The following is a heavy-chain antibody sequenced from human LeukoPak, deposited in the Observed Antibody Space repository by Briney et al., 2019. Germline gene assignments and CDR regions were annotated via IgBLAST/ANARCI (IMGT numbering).Heavy chain of an antibody. V-gene: IGHV1-2*02. CDR2: INPNSGGT. CDR3: ARAHLVATIASNWFDP. Sequence: ASVKVSCKAPGYTFTGYYMHWVRQAPGQGLEWMGWINPNSGGTNYAQKFQGRVTMTRDTSISTAYMELSRLRSDDTAVYYCARAHLVATIASNWFDPWGQGTLVTVSS. CDR1: GYTFTGYY. J-gene: IGHJ5*02. D-gene: IGHD5-12*01.